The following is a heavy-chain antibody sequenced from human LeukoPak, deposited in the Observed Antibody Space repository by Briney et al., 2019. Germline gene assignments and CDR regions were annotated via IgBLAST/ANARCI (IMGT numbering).Heavy chain of an antibody. CDR3: ARHGRAVMNVWFDP. V-gene: IGHV1-18*01. CDR2: ISVYSGNT. Sequence: ASVKVACKASGYTFTNHDISWVRQAPGQGLEWMGWISVYSGNTNYAQDFQGRATMTTDTSTSTAYMELRSLRADDTAVYYCARHGRAVMNVWFDPWGQGTLVSVSS. J-gene: IGHJ5*02. CDR1: GYTFTNHD. D-gene: IGHD1-26*01.